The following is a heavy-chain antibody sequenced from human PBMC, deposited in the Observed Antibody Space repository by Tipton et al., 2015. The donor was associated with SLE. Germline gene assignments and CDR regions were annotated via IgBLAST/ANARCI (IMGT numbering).Heavy chain of an antibody. CDR3: ARGLTGTMDWFDP. CDR2: IYTSGST. Sequence: TLSLTCTVPGGSISSGSYYWSWIRQPAGKGLEWIGRIYTSGSTNYNPSLKSRVTISVDTSKNQFSLKLSSVTAADTAVYYCARGLTGTMDWFDPWGQGTLVTVSS. D-gene: IGHD1-7*01. J-gene: IGHJ5*02. V-gene: IGHV4-61*02. CDR1: GGSISSGSYY.